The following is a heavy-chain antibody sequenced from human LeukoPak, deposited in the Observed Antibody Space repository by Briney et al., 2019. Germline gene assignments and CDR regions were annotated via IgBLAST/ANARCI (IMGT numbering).Heavy chain of an antibody. V-gene: IGHV3-66*01. J-gene: IGHJ4*02. CDR1: GFTVSSNY. CDR3: ASGTLKTFRDILTSYHPYFDY. D-gene: IGHD3-9*01. Sequence: GGSLRLSCAPSGFTVSSNYMSWVRQAPGKGLEWVSVIYSGGSTYYADSVKGRFTISRDNSKNTLYLQMNSLRAEDTAVYYCASGTLKTFRDILTSYHPYFDYWGQGTLVTVSS. CDR2: IYSGGST.